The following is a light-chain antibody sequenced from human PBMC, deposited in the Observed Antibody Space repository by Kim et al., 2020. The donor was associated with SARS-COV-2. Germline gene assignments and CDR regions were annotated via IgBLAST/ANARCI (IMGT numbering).Light chain of an antibody. CDR3: QSYDSFV. Sequence: NFMLTQPHSVSESPGKTVTISCTRSSGSIASNYVQWYQQRPGSAPTTVIYEDNQRPSGVPDRFSGSIDSSSNSASLTISGLKTEDEADYYCQSYDSFVFGSGTKVTVL. CDR1: SGSIASNY. CDR2: EDN. J-gene: IGLJ6*01. V-gene: IGLV6-57*04.